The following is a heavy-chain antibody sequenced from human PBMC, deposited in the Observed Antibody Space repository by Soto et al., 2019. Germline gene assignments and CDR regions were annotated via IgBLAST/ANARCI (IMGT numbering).Heavy chain of an antibody. CDR2: INHSGST. CDR1: GGSFSGYY. Sequence: ETLSLTCAVYGGSFSGYYWSWIRQPPGKGLEWIGEINHSGSTNYNPSLKSRVNISVDTAKNQFSLQLTSVTAADTAVYFCVRDRAFSYAYDVWGQGSLVTVSS. CDR3: VRDRAFSYAYDV. D-gene: IGHD3-16*01. V-gene: IGHV4-34*01. J-gene: IGHJ4*02.